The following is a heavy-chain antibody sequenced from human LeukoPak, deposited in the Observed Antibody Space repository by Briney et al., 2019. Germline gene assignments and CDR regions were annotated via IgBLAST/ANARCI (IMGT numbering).Heavy chain of an antibody. CDR3: AIPLAAGWLQLGY. CDR2: IIPIFGTA. CDR1: GGTFSSYA. V-gene: IGHV1-69*05. J-gene: IGHJ4*02. Sequence: SVKVSCKASGGTFSSYAISWVRQAPGQGLEWMGGIIPIFGTANYAQKFQGRVTITTDESTSTAYVELSSLRSEDTAVYYCAIPLAAGWLQLGYWGQGTLVTVSS. D-gene: IGHD5-24*01.